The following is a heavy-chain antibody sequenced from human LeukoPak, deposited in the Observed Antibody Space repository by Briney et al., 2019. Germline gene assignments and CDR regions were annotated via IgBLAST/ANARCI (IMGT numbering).Heavy chain of an antibody. V-gene: IGHV4-39*01. D-gene: IGHD5/OR15-5a*01. Sequence: SETLSLTCTVSGGSISSSIYYWGWIRQPPGKGLEWIGSMYYSGSTYYNPSLKSRVTISVDTSKNHFSLKLSSVTAADTAVYYCARHLHSTIPGRPFDYWGQGTLVTVSS. J-gene: IGHJ4*02. CDR2: MYYSGST. CDR3: ARHLHSTIPGRPFDY. CDR1: GGSISSSIYY.